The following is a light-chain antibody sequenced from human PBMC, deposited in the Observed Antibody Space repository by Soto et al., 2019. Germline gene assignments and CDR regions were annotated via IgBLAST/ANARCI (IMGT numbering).Light chain of an antibody. J-gene: IGKJ4*01. CDR1: QTVRNNY. Sequence: EFVLTQSPGTLSLSPGERATLSCRASQTVRNNYLAWYQQEPGQAPRLLIYDASSRATGIPDRFSGSGSGTDFTLTISSLQPEDFAVYYCQQYNSWPLTFGGGTKVDIK. CDR2: DAS. V-gene: IGKV3-20*01. CDR3: QQYNSWPLT.